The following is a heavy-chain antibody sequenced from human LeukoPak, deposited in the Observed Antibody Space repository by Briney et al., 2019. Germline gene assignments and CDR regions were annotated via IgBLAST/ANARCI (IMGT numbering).Heavy chain of an antibody. CDR2: IYDSGST. D-gene: IGHD3-22*01. CDR3: ARGEGSGWLYYFDY. J-gene: IGHJ4*02. CDR1: GGSISSYY. Sequence: SETLSLTCTVSGGSISSYYWSWIRQPPGKGPEWIGYIYDSGSTKYNPSLQSRVIISVDTSKHQISLGLTSVTAADTAVYYCARGEGSGWLYYFDYWGQGILVTVSS. V-gene: IGHV4-59*01.